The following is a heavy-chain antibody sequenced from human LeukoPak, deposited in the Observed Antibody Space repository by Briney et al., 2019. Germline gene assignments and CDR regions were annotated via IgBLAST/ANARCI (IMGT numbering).Heavy chain of an antibody. CDR2: IYYSGNT. D-gene: IGHD2-15*01. CDR3: ARPARYCSGGSCWDS. J-gene: IGHJ4*02. Sequence: PSETLSLTCTVSGGSISSSYWSWIRQPPGKGLEWIGNIYYSGNTNYNPSLKSRVTISVDTSENQFSLKLTSVTAADTAIYYCARPARYCSGGSCWDSWGQGTLVTVSS. CDR1: GGSISSSY. V-gene: IGHV4-59*01.